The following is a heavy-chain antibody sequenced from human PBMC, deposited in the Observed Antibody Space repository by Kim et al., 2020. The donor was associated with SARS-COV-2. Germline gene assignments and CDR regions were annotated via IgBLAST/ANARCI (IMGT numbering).Heavy chain of an antibody. CDR2: ISGSGGST. CDR1: GFTFSSYA. J-gene: IGHJ5*02. D-gene: IGHD3-10*01. Sequence: GGSLRLSCAASGFTFSSYAMSWVRQAPGKGLEWVSAISGSGGSTYYADSVKGRFTISRDNSKNTLYLQMNSLRAEDTAVYYCAKDPYPLWFGEITDNWFDPWGQGTLVTVSS. CDR3: AKDPYPLWFGEITDNWFDP. V-gene: IGHV3-23*01.